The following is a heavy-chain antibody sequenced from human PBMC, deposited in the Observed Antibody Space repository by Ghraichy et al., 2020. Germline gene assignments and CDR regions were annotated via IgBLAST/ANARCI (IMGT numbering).Heavy chain of an antibody. D-gene: IGHD6-13*01. CDR1: GFTFSSYE. J-gene: IGHJ6*02. CDR3: AREARVGAYSSSSDYYYYYGMDV. V-gene: IGHV3-48*03. CDR2: ISSSGSTI. Sequence: LSLTCAASGFTFSSYEMNWVRQAPGKGLEWVSYISSSGSTIYYADSVKGRFTISRDNAKNSLYLQMNSLRAEDTAVYYCAREARVGAYSSSSDYYYYYGMDVWGQGTTVTVSS.